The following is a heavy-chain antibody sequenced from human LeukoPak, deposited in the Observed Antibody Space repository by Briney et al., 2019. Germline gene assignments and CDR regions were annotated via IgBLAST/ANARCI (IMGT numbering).Heavy chain of an antibody. CDR1: GYTFTNYG. CDR3: ARITYDFWSGYYMPDDP. V-gene: IGHV1-18*01. J-gene: IGHJ5*02. D-gene: IGHD3-3*01. Sequence: ASVKVSCKASGYTFTNYGISWVRQAPGQGLEWMGLISIDNGNTDYAQKLRGRVTMTTDTSTSTAYMELRSLRSDDTAVYYCARITYDFWSGYYMPDDPWGQGTLVTVSS. CDR2: ISIDNGNT.